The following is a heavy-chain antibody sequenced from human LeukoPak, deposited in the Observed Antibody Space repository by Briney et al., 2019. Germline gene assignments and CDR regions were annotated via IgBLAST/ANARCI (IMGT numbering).Heavy chain of an antibody. CDR3: ARENEVITMIVVATFDS. D-gene: IGHD3-22*01. J-gene: IGHJ4*02. Sequence: ASVKVSCKASGYTFTRHYMHWVRQAPGQGLEWMRRINPNSGGTKYAQKFQGRVTMTRDTSANTVYMDLSSLRSDDTAVYYCARENEVITMIVVATFDSWGQGTLVTVSS. CDR2: INPNSGGT. V-gene: IGHV1-2*06. CDR1: GYTFTRHY.